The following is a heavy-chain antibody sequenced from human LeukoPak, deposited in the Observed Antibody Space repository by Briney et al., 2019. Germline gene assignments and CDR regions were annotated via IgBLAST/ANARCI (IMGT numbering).Heavy chain of an antibody. CDR3: AKNWYSSGWYRLYYYYMDV. Sequence: GGSLRLSCAASGFTFSSYAMSWVRRAPGKGLEWVSAISGSGGSTYYADSVKGRFTISRDNSKNTLYLQMNSLRAEDTAVYYCAKNWYSSGWYRLYYYYMDVWGKGTTVTVSS. D-gene: IGHD6-19*01. V-gene: IGHV3-23*01. J-gene: IGHJ6*03. CDR2: ISGSGGST. CDR1: GFTFSSYA.